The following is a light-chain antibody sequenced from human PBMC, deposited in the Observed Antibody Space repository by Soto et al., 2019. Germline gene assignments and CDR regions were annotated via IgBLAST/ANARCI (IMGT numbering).Light chain of an antibody. Sequence: DIQMTQSPFSLSASVGDRVTITCRASQGIRNYLGWFQQKPGEAPTRLIHATSSLEGGVPSRFSGSGSGTEFTLTISSLQPEDFATYYCLQHNSYPYTFGQGTKLEIK. CDR3: LQHNSYPYT. J-gene: IGKJ2*01. V-gene: IGKV1-17*01. CDR1: QGIRNY. CDR2: ATS.